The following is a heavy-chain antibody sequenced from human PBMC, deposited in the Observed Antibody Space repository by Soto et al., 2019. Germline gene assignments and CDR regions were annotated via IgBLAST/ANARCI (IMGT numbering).Heavy chain of an antibody. CDR2: VSRSTTI. CDR3: ARDLGYGRFDY. CDR1: GFTFSSYS. Sequence: EVQLVESGGGLVQPVGSLRLSCAASGFTFSSYSMNWVRQAPGKGLEWVSYVSRSTTIYYADSVKGRFTISRDNAKNSLYLQMNSLRDEDTAVYYCARDLGYGRFDYWGQGTLVAVSS. D-gene: IGHD5-18*01. V-gene: IGHV3-48*02. J-gene: IGHJ4*02.